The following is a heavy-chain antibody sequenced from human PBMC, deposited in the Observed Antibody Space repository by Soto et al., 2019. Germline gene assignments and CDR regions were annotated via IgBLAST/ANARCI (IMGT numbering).Heavy chain of an antibody. CDR2: IVVGSGNT. D-gene: IGHD3-3*01. J-gene: IGHJ6*02. Sequence: SVKVSCKASGFTFTSSAVQWVRQARGQRLEWIGWIVVGSGNTNYAQKFQERVTITRDMSTSTAYMELSSLRSEDTAVYSCAADRYYDFWSGPYSYGMDVWGQGTTVTVSS. CDR1: GFTFTSSA. V-gene: IGHV1-58*01. CDR3: AADRYYDFWSGPYSYGMDV.